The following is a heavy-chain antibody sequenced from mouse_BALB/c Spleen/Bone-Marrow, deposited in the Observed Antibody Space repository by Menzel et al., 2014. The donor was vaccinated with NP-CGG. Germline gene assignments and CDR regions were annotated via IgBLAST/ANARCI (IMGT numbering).Heavy chain of an antibody. CDR2: INPNIGGT. V-gene: IGHV1-18*01. J-gene: IGHJ3*01. CDR3: ARGRFAY. CDR1: GYTFTEYT. Sequence: SGPELVKPGASVKISCKTSGYTFTEYTIHWVKQSHGQRLEWIGNINPNIGGTTYNQKFKGKATLTVDMSSSTAYMDLRSLTSEDSAVDYCARGRFAYWGHGTLVTVSA.